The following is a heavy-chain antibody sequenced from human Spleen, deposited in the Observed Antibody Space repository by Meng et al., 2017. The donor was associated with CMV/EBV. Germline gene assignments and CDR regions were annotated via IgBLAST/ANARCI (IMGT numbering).Heavy chain of an antibody. CDR1: NSAD. Sequence: NSADWNWIRQAPSRGLDGVGRTYYRSKWYNDYAVSVKSRITINPDTSKNQVSLQLSSVTPEDTAVYYCARDYRHYYDSSSYYVPNNWFDPWGQGTLVTV. CDR3: ARDYRHYYDSSSYYVPNNWFDP. V-gene: IGHV6-1*01. D-gene: IGHD3-22*01. J-gene: IGHJ5*02. CDR2: TYYRSKWYN.